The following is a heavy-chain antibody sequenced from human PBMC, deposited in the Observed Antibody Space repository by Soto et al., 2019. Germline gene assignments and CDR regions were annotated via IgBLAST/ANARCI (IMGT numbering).Heavy chain of an antibody. CDR3: ARDSYYDFWSGYYAGYGN. CDR2: ISWSSGSI. Sequence: GGSLRLSWAGSGCNFDDYAMHWVRQAPGKGLEWVSGISWSSGSIGYADSVKGRFTISRDNAKNSLYLQMNSLRAEDTAVYYCARDSYYDFWSGYYAGYGNWGQGTLVTVSS. V-gene: IGHV3-9*01. J-gene: IGHJ4*02. CDR1: GCNFDDYA. D-gene: IGHD3-3*01.